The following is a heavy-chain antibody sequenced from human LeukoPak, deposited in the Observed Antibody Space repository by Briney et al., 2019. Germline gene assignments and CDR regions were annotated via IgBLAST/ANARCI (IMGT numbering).Heavy chain of an antibody. CDR3: ATSLPDTGHLLPTD. J-gene: IGHJ4*02. Sequence: ASVKVPCKVSGYTLTELSMHWVRQAPGKGLEWMGGFDPEDGETIYAQKFQGRVTMTEDTSTDTAYMELSSLRSEDTAVYHCATSLPDTGHLLPTDWGQGTLVTVSS. CDR1: GYTLTELS. V-gene: IGHV1-24*01. CDR2: FDPEDGET. D-gene: IGHD3-16*02.